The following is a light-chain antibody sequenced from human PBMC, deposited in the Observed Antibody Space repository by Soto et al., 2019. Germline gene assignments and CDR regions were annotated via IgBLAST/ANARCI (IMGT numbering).Light chain of an antibody. CDR2: GAS. Sequence: EIVMTQSPATLSVSSGERATLSCRASQSVSSNLAWYQQKPGQAPRLLIYGASTRATGIPARFSGSGSGTEFTLPISSLQSEDFAVYYCQQYNDWPRTFGQGTKGDIK. V-gene: IGKV3-15*01. J-gene: IGKJ1*01. CDR3: QQYNDWPRT. CDR1: QSVSSN.